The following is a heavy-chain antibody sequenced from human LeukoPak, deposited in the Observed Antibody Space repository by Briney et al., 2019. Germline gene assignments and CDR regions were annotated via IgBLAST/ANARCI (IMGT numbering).Heavy chain of an antibody. Sequence: GGSLRLSCAASGFTFSRFGINWVRQAPGKGLEWVAFIRYDGSDAYYGDSVKGRFTISRDNSKNTLYLQMNSLTAEDTAVYYCAKVMRDWGGHYYGMDVWGQGTTVTVSS. CDR1: GFTFSRFG. CDR3: AKVMRDWGGHYYGMDV. V-gene: IGHV3-30*02. CDR2: IRYDGSDA. D-gene: IGHD7-27*01. J-gene: IGHJ6*02.